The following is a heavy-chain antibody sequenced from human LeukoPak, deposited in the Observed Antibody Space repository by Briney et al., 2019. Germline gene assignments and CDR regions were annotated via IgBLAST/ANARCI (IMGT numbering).Heavy chain of an antibody. J-gene: IGHJ4*02. CDR1: GASISGGTYY. Sequence: SETLSLTCSVSGASISGGTYYWGWIRQPPGKGLEWIGSIYYTGSTYDNPSLKSRVTISVDTSKNQFSLKLSSVTATDTAVYYCARRGGSGRAFDYWGQGTLVTVSS. CDR2: IYYTGST. D-gene: IGHD1-26*01. V-gene: IGHV4-39*01. CDR3: ARRGGSGRAFDY.